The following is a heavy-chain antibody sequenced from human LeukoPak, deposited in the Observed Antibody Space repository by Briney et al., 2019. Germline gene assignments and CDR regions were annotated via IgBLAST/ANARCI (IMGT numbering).Heavy chain of an antibody. Sequence: SVKVSCKASGGTFSSYAISWVRQAPGQGLEWMGGIIPIFGTANYAQKFQGRVTITADEPTSTAYMELSSLRSEDTAVYYCATQSVEMAANEGWFDPWGQGTLVTVSS. CDR3: ATQSVEMAANEGWFDP. CDR1: GGTFSSYA. D-gene: IGHD5-24*01. CDR2: IIPIFGTA. J-gene: IGHJ5*02. V-gene: IGHV1-69*13.